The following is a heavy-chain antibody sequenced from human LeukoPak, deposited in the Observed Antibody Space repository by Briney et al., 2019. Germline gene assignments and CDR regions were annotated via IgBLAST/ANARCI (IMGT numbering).Heavy chain of an antibody. CDR1: GGSTSSGSHY. CDR2: IYYSGTP. D-gene: IGHD6-13*01. Sequence: SETLSLTCTVSGGSTSSGSHYWGWIRQPRGKGLDWIGSIYYSGTPYYSPFLKSRVSISLDTSKDQFSLKLNSVTAADTAVYYCARQDLAVSGIDYWGQGTLVTVSS. V-gene: IGHV4-39*01. J-gene: IGHJ4*02. CDR3: ARQDLAVSGIDY.